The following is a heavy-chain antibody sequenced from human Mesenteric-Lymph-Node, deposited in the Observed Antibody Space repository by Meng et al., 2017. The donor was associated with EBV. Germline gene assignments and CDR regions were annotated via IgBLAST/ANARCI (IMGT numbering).Heavy chain of an antibody. V-gene: IGHV1-69*15. D-gene: IGHD6-19*01. Sequence: QVQLEQSGAVVKKXXSXVKVSXXAXGGTFNTYAITWVRQAPGQGLEWMGTFIPIFGTADYPRKFQGRVTITADESTSTVYMEVTSLRSEDTAVYYCVRDNIAVAGMYNWFDPWGQGTLVTVSS. CDR3: VRDNIAVAGMYNWFDP. CDR2: FIPIFGTA. CDR1: GGTFNTYA. J-gene: IGHJ5*02.